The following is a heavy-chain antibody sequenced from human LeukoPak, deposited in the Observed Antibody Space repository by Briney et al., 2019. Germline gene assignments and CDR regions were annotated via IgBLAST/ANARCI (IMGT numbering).Heavy chain of an antibody. V-gene: IGHV4-59*01. J-gene: IGHJ6*02. CDR1: GGSISSYY. D-gene: IGHD3-3*01. Sequence: SETLSLTCTVSGGSISSYYWSWIRQPPGKGLEWIGYIYYSGSTNYNPSLKSRVTISVDTSRNQFSLKLSSVTAADTAVYYCARGGPDFWSGYRLYGMDVWGQGTTVTVSS. CDR2: IYYSGST. CDR3: ARGGPDFWSGYRLYGMDV.